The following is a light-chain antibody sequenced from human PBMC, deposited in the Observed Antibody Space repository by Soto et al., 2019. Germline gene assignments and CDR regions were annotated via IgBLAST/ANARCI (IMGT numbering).Light chain of an antibody. Sequence: IVLMQLRFTRSRSPSERATLFCRASQSVSSNLAWYQQKPGQAPRLLLYDASTRANGVPARFSGSGSGTEFTLTISNRLHPDDVANYFRQHGYKFPRAFGQGTKVDIK. CDR3: QHGYKFPRA. J-gene: IGKJ1*01. CDR2: DAS. CDR1: QSVSSN. V-gene: IGKV3-15*01.